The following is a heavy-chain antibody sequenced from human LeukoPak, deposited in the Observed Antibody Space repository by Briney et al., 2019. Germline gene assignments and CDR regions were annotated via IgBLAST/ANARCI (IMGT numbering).Heavy chain of an antibody. D-gene: IGHD4/OR15-4a*01. CDR2: VYPGDSDT. CDR3: ARHIGLTTKYFDY. V-gene: IGHV5-51*01. J-gene: IGHJ4*02. Sequence: GESLKISCKGSGYTFTNYWIGWVRQMPGKGLEWMGMVYPGDSDTRYSPSFQGHVTISADKSITTAYQQWSSLKASDTAIYYCARHIGLTTKYFDYWGQGTLVTVSS. CDR1: GYTFTNYW.